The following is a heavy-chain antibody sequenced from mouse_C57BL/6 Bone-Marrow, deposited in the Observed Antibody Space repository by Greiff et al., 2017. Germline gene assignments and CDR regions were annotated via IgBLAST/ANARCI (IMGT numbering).Heavy chain of an antibody. CDR1: GYTFTSYW. CDR3: ARRLIYYYGSSLDD. V-gene: IGHV1-55*01. Sequence: VQLQQPGAELVKPGASVKMSCKASGYTFTSYWITWVKQRPGQGLEWIGDIYPGSGSTNYNEKFKSKATLTVDTSSSTAYMQLSSLTSEDSAVYYCARRLIYYYGSSLDDWGQGTTLTVSS. CDR2: IYPGSGST. J-gene: IGHJ2*01. D-gene: IGHD1-1*01.